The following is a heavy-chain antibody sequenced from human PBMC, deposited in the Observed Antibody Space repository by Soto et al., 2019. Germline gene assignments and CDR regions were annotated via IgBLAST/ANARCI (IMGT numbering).Heavy chain of an antibody. J-gene: IGHJ6*02. V-gene: IGHV3-33*01. CDR1: GFTFSSYG. CDR2: IWYDGSNK. D-gene: IGHD3-16*01. CDR3: ASNYAYAEGYYWYGIDV. Sequence: GGSLRLSCAASGFTFSSYGMHWVRQAPGKGLEWVAVIWYDGSNKYYADSVKGRFTISRDNSKNTLYLKMNSLRADDTAVYYCASNYAYAEGYYWYGIDVWGQGTTVTVSS.